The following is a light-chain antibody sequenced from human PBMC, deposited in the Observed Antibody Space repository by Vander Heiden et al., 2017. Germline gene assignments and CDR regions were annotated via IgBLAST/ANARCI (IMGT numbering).Light chain of an antibody. CDR3: GTWDSSLSAVV. V-gene: IGLV1-51*02. Sequence: QSVLTPPPSVSAAPGQKVTISCSGCSLNIGNNYVSWYQQLPGTAPKLLIYENNKRPSGIPDRFSGSKSGTSATLGITGLQTGDEADYYCGTWDSSLSAVVFGGGTKLTVL. CDR1: SLNIGNNY. CDR2: ENN. J-gene: IGLJ2*01.